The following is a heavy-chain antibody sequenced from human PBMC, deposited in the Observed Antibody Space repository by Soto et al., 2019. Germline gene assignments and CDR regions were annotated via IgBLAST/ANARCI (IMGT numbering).Heavy chain of an antibody. D-gene: IGHD2-2*01. J-gene: IGHJ5*02. Sequence: GGSLRLSCAASGFTFSSYAMSWVRQAPGKGLEWVSAISGSGGSTYYADSVKGRFTISRDNSKNTLYLQMNSLRAEDTAVYYCAKDSVVVVPAAMSNWFDPWGQGTLVTVSS. CDR2: ISGSGGST. V-gene: IGHV3-23*01. CDR1: GFTFSSYA. CDR3: AKDSVVVVPAAMSNWFDP.